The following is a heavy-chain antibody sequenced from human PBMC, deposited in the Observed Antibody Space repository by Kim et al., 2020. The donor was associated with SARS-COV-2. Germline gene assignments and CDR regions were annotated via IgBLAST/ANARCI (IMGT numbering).Heavy chain of an antibody. Sequence: SETLSLTCTVSGGSISSGGYYWSWIRQHPGKGLEWIGYIYYSGSTYYNPSLKSRVTISVDTSKNQFSLKLSSVTAADTAVYYCARVEDIVVVPAARAYGMDVWGQGTTVTVSS. V-gene: IGHV4-31*03. D-gene: IGHD2-2*01. CDR2: IYYSGST. CDR3: ARVEDIVVVPAARAYGMDV. J-gene: IGHJ6*02. CDR1: GGSISSGGYY.